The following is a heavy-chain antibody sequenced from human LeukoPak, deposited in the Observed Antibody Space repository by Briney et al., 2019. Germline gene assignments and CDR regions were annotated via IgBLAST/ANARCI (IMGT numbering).Heavy chain of an antibody. D-gene: IGHD3-10*01. CDR2: ISYDGSNK. CDR3: AKGSPRLLWFGELLS. CDR1: GFTFSSYG. J-gene: IGHJ5*02. Sequence: GGSLRLSCAASGFTFSSYGMHWVRQAPGKGLEWVAVISYDGSNKYYADSVKGRFTISRDNSKNTLYLQMNSLRAEDTAVYYCAKGSPRLLWFGELLSWGQGTLVTVSS. V-gene: IGHV3-30*18.